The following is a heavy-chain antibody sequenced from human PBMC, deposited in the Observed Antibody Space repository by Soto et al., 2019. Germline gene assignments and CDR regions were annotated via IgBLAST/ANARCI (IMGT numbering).Heavy chain of an antibody. CDR2: ISGSGSVT. D-gene: IGHD3-3*01. Sequence: TGGSLRLSCVASGFTFRYYDMRWVRQAPGKGLEWVSCISGSGSVTYYADSVKGRFTTSRDNAKNSLYLQMNSLRAEDTAVYYCAREEWLSSKGMDVWGKGTTVTVSS. V-gene: IGHV3-21*01. CDR3: AREEWLSSKGMDV. CDR1: GFTFRYYD. J-gene: IGHJ6*03.